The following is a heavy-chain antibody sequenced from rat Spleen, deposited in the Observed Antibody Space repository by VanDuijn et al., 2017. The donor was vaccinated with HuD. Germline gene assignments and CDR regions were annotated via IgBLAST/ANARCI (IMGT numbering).Heavy chain of an antibody. CDR2: ITSGGGKT. CDR1: GFTFSPFA. J-gene: IGHJ2*01. Sequence: EVQLVESGGGLVQPGRSLKLSCAASGFTFSPFAMAWVRQAPKKGLEWVATITSGGGKTYYPDSVKGRFTISRDHAKNTLYLQMDSLRSEDTATYYCTRIYGLSYYFDYWGQGVMVTVSS. CDR3: TRIYGLSYYFDY. D-gene: IGHD1-6*01. V-gene: IGHV5S13*01.